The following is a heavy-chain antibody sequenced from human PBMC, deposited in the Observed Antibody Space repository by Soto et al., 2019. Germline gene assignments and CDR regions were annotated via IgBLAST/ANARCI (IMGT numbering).Heavy chain of an antibody. V-gene: IGHV1-18*01. CDR1: GYTFTSYG. J-gene: IGHJ6*02. D-gene: IGHD3-3*01. Sequence: ASVKVSCKASGYTFTSYGISWVRQAPGQGLEWMGWISAYNGNTNYAQKLQGRVTMTTDTSTSTAYMELRSLRSDDTAVYYCGSLPVPHYDFWSGPQAGYYGMDVWGQGTTVTVSS. CDR3: GSLPVPHYDFWSGPQAGYYGMDV. CDR2: ISAYNGNT.